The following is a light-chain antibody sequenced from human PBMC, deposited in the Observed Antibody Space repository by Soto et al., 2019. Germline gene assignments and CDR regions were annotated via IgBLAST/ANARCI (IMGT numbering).Light chain of an antibody. CDR3: HQYNNWPPRT. CDR2: DAS. Sequence: EIVMTQSPATLSVSPGERATLSCRASQSVSSNLAWYRQKPGQAPRLLIYDASTRATGIPARFSGSGSGTEFTLTISSLQSEDFAVYYCHQYNNWPPRTFGQGTKVEIK. V-gene: IGKV3-15*01. J-gene: IGKJ1*01. CDR1: QSVSSN.